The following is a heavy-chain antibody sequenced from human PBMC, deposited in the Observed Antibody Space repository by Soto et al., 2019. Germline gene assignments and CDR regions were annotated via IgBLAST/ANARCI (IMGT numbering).Heavy chain of an antibody. D-gene: IGHD3-3*01. J-gene: IGHJ3*02. CDR1: GYPVTAYY. V-gene: IGHV1-2*02. CDR2: INPATGAA. CDR3: ARGGGVGVAGSAAFDM. Sequence: QLHLVQSGAVVKKPGASVTVSCSASGYPVTAYYMHWVRQAPGRGLEWMGGINPATGAAKYTQTFQGRVTMPRDTSTSTVVMELSGLTSEDPAVFYCARGGGVGVAGSAAFDMWGQGTLVTVSS.